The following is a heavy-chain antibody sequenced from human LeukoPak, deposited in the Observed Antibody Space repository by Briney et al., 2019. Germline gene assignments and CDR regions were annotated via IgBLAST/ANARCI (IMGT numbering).Heavy chain of an antibody. CDR3: ARWSDCGGDCHILDY. J-gene: IGHJ4*02. D-gene: IGHD2-21*02. Sequence: PSETLSLTCTVSGGSISSSTSGWGWYWGWIRQPPGKGLEWIGNLYYNRGAWYKSSLKSRVTTSVDTSKNEFSLRLSSVTAADTAVYYCARWSDCGGDCHILDYWGQGILVTVSS. CDR2: LYYNRGA. CDR1: GGSISSSTSGWGWY. V-gene: IGHV4-39*07.